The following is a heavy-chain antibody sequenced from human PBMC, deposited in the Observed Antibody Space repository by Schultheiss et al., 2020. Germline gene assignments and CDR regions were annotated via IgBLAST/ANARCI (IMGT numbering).Heavy chain of an antibody. CDR3: AKDWRGSVPDAFDI. CDR2: ISSSSSTI. D-gene: IGHD6-25*01. Sequence: GESLKISCAASGFTFSSYSMNWVRQAPGKGLEWVSYISSSSSTIYYADSVKGRFTISRDNAKNSLYLQMNSLRDEDTAVYYCAKDWRGSVPDAFDIWGQGTMVTVSS. V-gene: IGHV3-48*02. J-gene: IGHJ3*02. CDR1: GFTFSSYS.